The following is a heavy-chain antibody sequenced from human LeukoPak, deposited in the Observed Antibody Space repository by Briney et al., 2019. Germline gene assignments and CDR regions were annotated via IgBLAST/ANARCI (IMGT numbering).Heavy chain of an antibody. CDR3: ATDLTGGVSFDY. CDR2: IIPIFGTA. Sequence: ASVKVSCKASGGTFSSYAISWVRQAPGQGLEWMGGIIPIFGTANYAQKFQGRDTITADESTSTAYMELSSLRSEDTAVYYCATDLTGGVSFDYWGQGTLVTVSS. CDR1: GGTFSSYA. J-gene: IGHJ4*02. V-gene: IGHV1-69*13. D-gene: IGHD3-16*01.